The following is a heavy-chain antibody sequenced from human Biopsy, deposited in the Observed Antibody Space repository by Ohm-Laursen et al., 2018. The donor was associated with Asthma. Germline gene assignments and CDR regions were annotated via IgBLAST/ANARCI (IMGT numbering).Heavy chain of an antibody. CDR2: MSFDGRQT. V-gene: IGHV3-30*18. Sequence: RSLRLSCAASGFSFNSYGMHWVRQAPGKGLEWVAVMSFDGRQTYYADSVKGRFTISRDNSKNTLYLQMNSLRAEDTAVYYCAKERYYDFWSGYPIGGQGTMVTVSS. J-gene: IGHJ3*02. CDR3: AKERYYDFWSGYPI. CDR1: GFSFNSYG. D-gene: IGHD3-3*01.